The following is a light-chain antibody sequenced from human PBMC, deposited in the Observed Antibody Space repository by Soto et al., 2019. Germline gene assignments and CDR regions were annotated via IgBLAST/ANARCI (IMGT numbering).Light chain of an antibody. CDR1: QSVSKNF. CDR2: GAS. CDR3: QPYGSSPPT. V-gene: IGKV3-20*01. J-gene: IGKJ4*01. Sequence: EIVLTQSPGTLSLSPGERATLSCRASQSVSKNFLAWYQQKPGQAPRLLISGASNRATGIPDRFSGSGSWTDFSFTIDRLEPEALAVYFCQPYGSSPPTFGGGTNVAIK.